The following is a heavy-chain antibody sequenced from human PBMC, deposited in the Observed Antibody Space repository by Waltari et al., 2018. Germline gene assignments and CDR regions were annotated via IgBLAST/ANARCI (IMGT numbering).Heavy chain of an antibody. Sequence: EVQLVESGGGLVQPGGSLRLSCAASGFTFSNYWMHWVRQAPGKGLVGVSRINSDGGSTSDADSVKGRFTISRDNAKNTLYLQMNSLRAEDTAVYYCARAWYNWNDVGGMDVWGQGTTVTVSS. CDR1: GFTFSNYW. J-gene: IGHJ6*02. CDR3: ARAWYNWNDVGGMDV. V-gene: IGHV3-74*01. CDR2: INSDGGST. D-gene: IGHD1-1*01.